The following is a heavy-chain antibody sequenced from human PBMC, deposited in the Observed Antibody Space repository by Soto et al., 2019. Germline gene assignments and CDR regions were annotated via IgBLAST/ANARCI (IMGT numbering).Heavy chain of an antibody. CDR1: GFTFSNHA. Sequence: EVQVLESGGRLVQPGGSLRLSCGASGFTFSNHAMSWVRQAPGKGLEWVSVISGSGGTTYYADSVKGRFTISRDNSKNTVYLQMSSLRAEDTAVYFCAKDLGLNTFRYYFDYWGQGTLVTVTS. J-gene: IGHJ4*02. D-gene: IGHD3-16*01. CDR3: AKDLGLNTFRYYFDY. CDR2: ISGSGGTT. V-gene: IGHV3-23*01.